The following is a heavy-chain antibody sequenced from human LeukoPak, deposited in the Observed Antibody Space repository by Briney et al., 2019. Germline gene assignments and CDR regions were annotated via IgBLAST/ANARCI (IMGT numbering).Heavy chain of an antibody. V-gene: IGHV1-8*02. Sequence: ASVKVSCKASGYTFTSYGISWVRQATGQGLEWMGWMNPNSGNTGYAQKFQGRVTMTRNTSISTAYTELSSLRSEDTAVYYCARINAAWYYYGMDVWGQGTTVTVSS. CDR3: ARINAAWYYYGMDV. CDR2: MNPNSGNT. CDR1: GYTFTSYG. D-gene: IGHD6-13*01. J-gene: IGHJ6*02.